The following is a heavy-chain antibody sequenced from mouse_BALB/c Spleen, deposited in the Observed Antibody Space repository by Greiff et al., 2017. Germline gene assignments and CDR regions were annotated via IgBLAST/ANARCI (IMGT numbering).Heavy chain of an antibody. CDR1: GFTFSSYG. CDR3: ASYRYGYAMDY. D-gene: IGHD2-14*01. V-gene: IGHV5-6-3*01. Sequence: EVQLQESGGGLVQPGGSLKLSCAASGFTFSSYGMSWVRQTPDKRLELVATINSNGGSTYYPDSVKGRFTISRDNAKNTLYLQMSSLKSEDTAMYYCASYRYGYAMDYWGQGTSVTVSS. J-gene: IGHJ4*01. CDR2: INSNGGST.